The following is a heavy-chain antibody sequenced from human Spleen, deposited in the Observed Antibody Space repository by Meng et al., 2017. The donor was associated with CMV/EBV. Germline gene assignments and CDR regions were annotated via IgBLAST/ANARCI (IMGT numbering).Heavy chain of an antibody. CDR3: ARVKGTTGPAYYFDF. Sequence: GSLRLSCSVSGFSFRAGYYWAWLRQPPGMGLDWIASIYHTGTTYSNPSLKSRATISLVTSNSQFSLTLSSLSAADTAVYYCARVKGTTGPAYYFDFWGQGMLVTVSS. V-gene: IGHV4-38-2*02. D-gene: IGHD2-8*02. CDR2: IYHTGTT. J-gene: IGHJ4*02. CDR1: GFSFRAGYY.